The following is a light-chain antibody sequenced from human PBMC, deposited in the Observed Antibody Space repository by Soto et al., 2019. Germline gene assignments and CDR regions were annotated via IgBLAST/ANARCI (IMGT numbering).Light chain of an antibody. CDR2: DAS. CDR1: QSISSW. V-gene: IGKV1-5*01. CDR3: QQYSSYPYT. J-gene: IGKJ2*01. Sequence: DIQMTPSPSPLSASVGDRVTITCRASQSISSWLAWYQQKPGKAPKLLIYDASSLESGVPSRFSGSGSGTEFTLTISSLQPDDFATYYCQQYSSYPYTFGQGTKLEIK.